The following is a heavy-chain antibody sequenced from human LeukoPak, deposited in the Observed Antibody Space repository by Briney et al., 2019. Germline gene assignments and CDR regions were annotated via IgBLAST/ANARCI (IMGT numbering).Heavy chain of an antibody. CDR2: IYYSGST. Sequence: SETLSLTCTVSGGSISSGDYYWSWIRQPPGKGLEWIGYIYYSGSTYYNPSLKSRFTISVDTSKNQFSLKLSSVTAADTAVYYCARAPAFGFGELQRRFDYWGQGTLVTVSS. V-gene: IGHV4-30-4*08. D-gene: IGHD3-10*01. CDR1: GGSISSGDYY. CDR3: ARAPAFGFGELQRRFDY. J-gene: IGHJ4*02.